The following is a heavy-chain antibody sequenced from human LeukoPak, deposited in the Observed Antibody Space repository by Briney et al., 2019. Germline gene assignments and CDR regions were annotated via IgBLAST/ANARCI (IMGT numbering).Heavy chain of an antibody. CDR3: ARDGSGYEIDY. CDR1: GFTFSSFG. Sequence: GGSLRLSCAASGFTFSSFGMHWVRQAPGKGLEWVAVIWYDGTNKCYADSVRGRFTISRDNSKNTLYLQMNSLRAEDTAVYYCARDGSGYEIDYWGQGTLVTVSS. D-gene: IGHD5-12*01. V-gene: IGHV3-33*01. J-gene: IGHJ4*02. CDR2: IWYDGTNK.